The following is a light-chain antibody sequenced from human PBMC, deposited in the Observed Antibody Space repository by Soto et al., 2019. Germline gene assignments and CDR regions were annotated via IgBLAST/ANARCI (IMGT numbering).Light chain of an antibody. CDR2: EGS. CDR1: SSDVGSYNL. V-gene: IGLV2-23*03. J-gene: IGLJ3*02. Sequence: QSALTQPASVSGSPGQSITISCTGTSSDVGSYNLVSWYQQHPGKAPKLMIYEGSKRPSGVSNRFSGSKSGNTASLTISGLQAEDEADYYCCSYAGSRTFRVFGGGTKVTVL. CDR3: CSYAGSRTFRV.